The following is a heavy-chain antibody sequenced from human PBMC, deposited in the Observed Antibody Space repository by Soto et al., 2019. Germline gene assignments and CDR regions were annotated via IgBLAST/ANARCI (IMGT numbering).Heavy chain of an antibody. V-gene: IGHV3-15*01. Sequence: GGSLRPSCAASGFTFSNDWMTWVRQAPGKGLEWIGRIKSKRDGGTIDDAAPVRGRFTISRDDSTNTLYLQMNNLKTEDTAIYYCARGAPSGTFYDYWGQGTLVTVSS. CDR2: IKSKRDGGTI. D-gene: IGHD6-13*01. CDR1: GFTFSNDW. CDR3: ARGAPSGTFYDY. J-gene: IGHJ4*02.